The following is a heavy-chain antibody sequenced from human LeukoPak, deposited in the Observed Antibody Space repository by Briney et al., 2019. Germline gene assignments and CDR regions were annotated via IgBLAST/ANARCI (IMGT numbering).Heavy chain of an antibody. J-gene: IGHJ5*02. Sequence: PGGALRLSCAASGFTFSSYIMNWVRQDPGKGLEWVSSSSSSSSYIYSADSVKGRFTISRDNAKNSLYLQMNSLRAEETAVYYCARAPHTSNVLAPDIVGTWFDPWGHGTLVTVSS. D-gene: IGHD2-15*01. CDR3: ARAPHTSNVLAPDIVGTWFDP. CDR2: SSSSSSYI. CDR1: GFTFSSYI. V-gene: IGHV3-21*01.